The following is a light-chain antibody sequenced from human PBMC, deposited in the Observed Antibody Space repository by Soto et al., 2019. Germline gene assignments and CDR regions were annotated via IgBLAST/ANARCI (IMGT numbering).Light chain of an antibody. Sequence: EIVLTQSPGTLSLSPGERATLSCRASQSVSSSYLAWYQQKPGQAPRLLIYGASSRATGIPDRFSGSGSGTYFTLTISTLEPEDFAVYYCQPYGTSLFTFGPGTQVDIK. CDR1: QSVSSSY. CDR3: QPYGTSLFT. J-gene: IGKJ3*01. CDR2: GAS. V-gene: IGKV3-20*01.